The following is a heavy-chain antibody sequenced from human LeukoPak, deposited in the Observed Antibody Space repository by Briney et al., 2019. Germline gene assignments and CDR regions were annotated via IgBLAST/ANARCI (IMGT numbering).Heavy chain of an antibody. CDR3: AKSNGDGLIDI. J-gene: IGHJ3*02. Sequence: SETLSLTCAVYIKSFSGYYWSWIRQPPGEGLEWIGEINHSGSNDYNPSLKTRVPIPVDTYKNQFSLKLNSVTPADTPVYYCAKSNGDGLIDIWGQGTMVTVSS. D-gene: IGHD2-21*01. CDR1: IKSFSGYY. V-gene: IGHV4-34*01. CDR2: INHSGSN.